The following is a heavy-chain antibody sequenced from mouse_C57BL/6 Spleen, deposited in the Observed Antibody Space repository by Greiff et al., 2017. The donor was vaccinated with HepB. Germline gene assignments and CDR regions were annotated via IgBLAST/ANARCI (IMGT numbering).Heavy chain of an antibody. J-gene: IGHJ3*01. CDR3: AREYYYGSAAWFAY. CDR2: INYDGSST. Sequence: EVHLVESEGGLVQPGSSMKLSCTASGFTFSDYYMAWVRQVPEKGLEWVANINYDGSSTYYLDSLKSRFIISRDNAKNILYLQMSSLKSEDTATYYCAREYYYGSAAWFAYWGQGTLVTVSA. D-gene: IGHD1-1*01. V-gene: IGHV5-16*01. CDR1: GFTFSDYY.